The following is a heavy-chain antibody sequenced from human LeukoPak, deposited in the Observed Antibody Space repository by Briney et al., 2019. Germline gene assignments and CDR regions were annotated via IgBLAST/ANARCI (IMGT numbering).Heavy chain of an antibody. CDR2: IYSSGTT. CDR3: ARDLSSIYSSTWYFDY. D-gene: IGHD2/OR15-2a*01. Sequence: SETLSLTCTVSGGSISSYYWTWIRQPAGKELEWIGRIYSSGTTNYNPSLKSRLTMSVDTSKDHFSLKLSSVTAADTAVYYCARDLSSIYSSTWYFDYWGQGTLVTVSS. CDR1: GGSISSYY. V-gene: IGHV4-4*07. J-gene: IGHJ4*02.